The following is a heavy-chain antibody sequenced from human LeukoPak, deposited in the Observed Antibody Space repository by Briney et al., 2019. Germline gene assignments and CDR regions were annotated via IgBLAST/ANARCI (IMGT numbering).Heavy chain of an antibody. V-gene: IGHV3-53*01. CDR2: IYLGGGT. Sequence: GGSLRLSCAASGIAVTTNYMSWVRQAPGKGLEWVSVIYLGGGTHHADSVKGRFTISRDYSMNTLYLEMNSLRVEHTAIYYCASPSNNSRYAFDYWGQGTLVTVSS. D-gene: IGHD3-22*01. CDR3: ASPSNNSRYAFDY. CDR1: GIAVTTNY. J-gene: IGHJ4*02.